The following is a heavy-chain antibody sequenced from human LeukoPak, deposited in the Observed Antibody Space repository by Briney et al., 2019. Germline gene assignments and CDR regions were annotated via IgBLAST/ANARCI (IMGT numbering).Heavy chain of an antibody. J-gene: IGHJ4*02. CDR2: IIDSGGRT. CDR3: AKRGVVILVILVGFHKEAYHFDS. Sequence: GGSLRLSCAPSGITPSNYAMPWVGQAPGKGLEWVAGIIDSGGRTKEPHSVQVRFTISRDNPKNTQYLQMNSLRAEDTAVYFCAKRGVVILVILVGFHKEAYHFDSWGQGALVTVSS. D-gene: IGHD3-9*01. CDR1: GITPSNYA. V-gene: IGHV3-23*01.